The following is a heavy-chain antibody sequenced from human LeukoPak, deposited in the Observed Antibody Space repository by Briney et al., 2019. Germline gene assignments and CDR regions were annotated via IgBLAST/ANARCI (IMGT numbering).Heavy chain of an antibody. CDR1: GFTFSSYS. CDR2: FSSSSSYI. J-gene: IGHJ4*02. D-gene: IGHD2-15*01. CDR3: ARDLGQYCSGGSCYSGGFDY. Sequence: GGSLRLSCAASGFTFSSYSMNWVRQAQRKGLEWVSSFSSSSSYIYYADSVKGRFTISRDNAKNSLYLQMNSLRAEDTAVYYCARDLGQYCSGGSCYSGGFDYWGQGTLVTVSS. V-gene: IGHV3-21*01.